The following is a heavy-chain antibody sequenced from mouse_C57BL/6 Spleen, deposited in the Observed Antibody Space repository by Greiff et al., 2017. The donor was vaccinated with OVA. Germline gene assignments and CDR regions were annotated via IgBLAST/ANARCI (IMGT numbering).Heavy chain of an antibody. D-gene: IGHD1-1*01. Sequence: QVQLQQSGAELARPGASVKLSCKASGYTFTSYGISWVKQRPGQGLEWIGEIYPRSGNTYYNEKFKGKATLTADKSSSTAYMELRSLTSEDSAVYFCARSRDGSPYYFDYWGQGTTLTVSS. CDR3: ARSRDGSPYYFDY. V-gene: IGHV1-81*01. J-gene: IGHJ2*01. CDR1: GYTFTSYG. CDR2: IYPRSGNT.